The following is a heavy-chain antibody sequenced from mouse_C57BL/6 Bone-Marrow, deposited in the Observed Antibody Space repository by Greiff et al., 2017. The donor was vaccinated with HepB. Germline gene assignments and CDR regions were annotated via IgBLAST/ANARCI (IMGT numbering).Heavy chain of an antibody. CDR3: ARSDYSGSSLAWFAY. J-gene: IGHJ3*01. V-gene: IGHV1-81*01. D-gene: IGHD1-1*01. CDR2: IYPRSGNT. Sequence: QVHVKQSGAELARPGASVKLSCKASGYTFTSYGISWVKQRTGQGLEWIGEIYPRSGNTYYNEKFKGKATLTADKSSSTAYMELRSLTSEDSAVYFCARSDYSGSSLAWFAYWGEGTLVTVSA. CDR1: GYTFTSYG.